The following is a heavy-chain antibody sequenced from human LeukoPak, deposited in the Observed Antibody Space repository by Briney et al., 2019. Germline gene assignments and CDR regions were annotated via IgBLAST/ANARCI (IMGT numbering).Heavy chain of an antibody. CDR3: ARDSLGYCSSTSCLNNWFDP. J-gene: IGHJ5*02. CDR1: GYTLTELS. V-gene: IGHV1-24*01. D-gene: IGHD2-2*01. CDR2: FDPEDGET. Sequence: ASVKVSCKVSGYTLTELSMHWVRQAPGKGLEWMGGFDPEDGETIYAQKFQGRVTMTRDMSTSTVYMELSSLRSEDTAVYYCARDSLGYCSSTSCLNNWFDPWGQGTLVTVSS.